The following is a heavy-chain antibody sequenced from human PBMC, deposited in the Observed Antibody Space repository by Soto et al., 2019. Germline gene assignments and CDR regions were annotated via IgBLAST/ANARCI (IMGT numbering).Heavy chain of an antibody. Sequence: SETLSLTCAVSGGSISSGGYSWSWIRQPPGKGLEWIGYIYHSGSTYYNPSLKSRVTISVDRSKNQFSLKLSSVTAADTAVYYCARANYYDSSGYYPWGQGTLVTSPQ. V-gene: IGHV4-30-2*01. CDR3: ARANYYDSSGYYP. D-gene: IGHD3-22*01. CDR2: IYHSGST. CDR1: GGSISSGGYS. J-gene: IGHJ4*02.